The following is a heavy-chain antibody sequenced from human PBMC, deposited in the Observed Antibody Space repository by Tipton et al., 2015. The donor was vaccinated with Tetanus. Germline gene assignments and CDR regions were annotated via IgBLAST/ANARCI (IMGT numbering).Heavy chain of an antibody. Sequence: SLRLSCAGSGFSFNNFGMNWVRQALGKGLEWVSYISYSSTSKYYADSVKGRFAISRDNAKNSLYLQMNTLRDDDTAVYYCARRGEARANWFDSWGQGTLVTVSS. CDR2: ISYSSTSK. D-gene: IGHD2-21*01. CDR1: GFSFNNFG. J-gene: IGHJ5*01. CDR3: ARRGEARANWFDS. V-gene: IGHV3-48*02.